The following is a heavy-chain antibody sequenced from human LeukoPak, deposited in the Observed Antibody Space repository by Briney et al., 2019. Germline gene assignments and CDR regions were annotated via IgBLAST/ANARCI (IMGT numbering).Heavy chain of an antibody. V-gene: IGHV4-30-4*08. CDR3: ARADMVRGVINWFDP. CDR1: GGSISSGDYY. D-gene: IGHD3-10*01. Sequence: PSQTLSLTCTVSGGSISSGDYYWRWIRQPPGKGLEWIGYIYYSGSTYYNPSLKSRVTISVDTSKNQFSLKQSSVTAADTAVYYCARADMVRGVINWFDPWGQGTLVTVSS. CDR2: IYYSGST. J-gene: IGHJ5*02.